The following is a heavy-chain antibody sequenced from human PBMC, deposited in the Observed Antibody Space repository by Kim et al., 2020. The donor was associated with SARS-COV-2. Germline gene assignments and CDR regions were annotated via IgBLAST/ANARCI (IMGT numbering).Heavy chain of an antibody. Sequence: SETLSLTCTVSGASISSGGYYWSWIRQHQGKGLEWIAYIDYSGSTDDNPSVKSRLIISLDKSKNQISLKLSSVTAADTAVYYCVRGRRDGYNYFDYWGQGTLVTVSS. D-gene: IGHD5-12*01. CDR1: GASISSGGYY. CDR3: VRGRRDGYNYFDY. J-gene: IGHJ4*02. CDR2: IDYSGST. V-gene: IGHV4-31*03.